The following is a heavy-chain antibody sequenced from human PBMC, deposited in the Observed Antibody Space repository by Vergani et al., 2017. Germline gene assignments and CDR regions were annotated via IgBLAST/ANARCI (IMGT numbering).Heavy chain of an antibody. J-gene: IGHJ4*02. V-gene: IGHV3-23*01. Sequence: VQLRQWGAGLLKPSETLSLTCGVSRGSLSPYYWSWIRQSPGKGLEWVSTINTNGDYTRYGDSVKGRFTISRDNSKSTLYLQMNSLRAEDTAIYYCAKVNHYCSSTSCYFDYWGQGTLVTVSS. CDR3: AKVNHYCSSTSCYFDY. CDR1: RGSLSPYY. CDR2: INTNGDYT. D-gene: IGHD2-2*01.